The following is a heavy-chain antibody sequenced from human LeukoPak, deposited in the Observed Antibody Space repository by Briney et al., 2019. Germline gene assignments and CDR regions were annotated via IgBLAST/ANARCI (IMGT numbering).Heavy chain of an antibody. CDR3: ARPASPYYDFWSGYPFDY. Sequence: SVKVSCKASGGTFSSYAISWVRQAPGQGLEWMGGIIPIFGTANYAQKFQGRVTITADESTSTAYMELSSLRSEDTAVYYCARPASPYYDFWSGYPFDYWGQGTLVTVSS. CDR1: GGTFSSYA. V-gene: IGHV1-69*13. J-gene: IGHJ4*02. D-gene: IGHD3-3*01. CDR2: IIPIFGTA.